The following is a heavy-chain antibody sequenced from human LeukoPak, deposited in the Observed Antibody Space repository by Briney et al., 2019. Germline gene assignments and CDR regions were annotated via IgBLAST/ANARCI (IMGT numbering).Heavy chain of an antibody. J-gene: IGHJ4*02. Sequence: HAGGSLRLSCAASGFTFSSYWMSWVRQAPGKGLEWVANIKQDGSEKYYVDSVKGRFTISRDNAKNSLYLQMNSLRAEDTAVYYCARDPGIAAAGQISPYFDYWGQGTLVTVSS. CDR3: ARDPGIAAAGQISPYFDY. V-gene: IGHV3-7*01. CDR1: GFTFSSYW. D-gene: IGHD6-13*01. CDR2: IKQDGSEK.